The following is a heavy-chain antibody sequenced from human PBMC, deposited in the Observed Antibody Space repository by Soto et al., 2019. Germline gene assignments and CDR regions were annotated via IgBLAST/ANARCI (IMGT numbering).Heavy chain of an antibody. CDR3: ARGVVGAPGPFDY. V-gene: IGHV4-34*01. J-gene: IGHJ4*02. D-gene: IGHD1-26*01. CDR1: GGSFSGYY. CDR2: INHSGST. Sequence: SETLSLTGAVYGGSFSGYYWSWIRQPPGKGLEWIGEINHSGSTNYNPSLKSRVTISVDTSKNQFSLKLSSVTAADTAVYYCARGVVGAPGPFDYWGQGTLVTVSS.